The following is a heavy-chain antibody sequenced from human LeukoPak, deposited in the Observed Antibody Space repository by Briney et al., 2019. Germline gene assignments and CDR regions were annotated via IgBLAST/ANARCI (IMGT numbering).Heavy chain of an antibody. CDR1: GGSVSSGSYY. D-gene: IGHD2-15*01. Sequence: PSETLSLTCTVSGGSVSSGSYYWSWIRQPPGKGLEWIGYIYYSGNTNYNPSLKSRVTMSVDTSRNQFSLKLTSVTAADTAVYYCATAPGGSYPYYFDHWGQGTLVTISS. CDR2: IYYSGNT. CDR3: ATAPGGSYPYYFDH. V-gene: IGHV4-61*01. J-gene: IGHJ4*02.